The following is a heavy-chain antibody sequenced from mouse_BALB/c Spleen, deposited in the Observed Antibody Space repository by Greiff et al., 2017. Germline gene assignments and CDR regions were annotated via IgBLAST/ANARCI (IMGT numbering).Heavy chain of an antibody. V-gene: IGHV1-14*01. D-gene: IGHD2-10*02. CDR1: GYTFTSYV. Sequence: EVQLQQSGPELVKPGASVKMSCKASGYTFTSYVMHWVKQKPGQGLEWIGYINPYNDGTKYNEKFKGKATLTSDKSSSTAYMELSSLTSEDSAVYYCARPKLYGNLYAMDYWGQGTSVTVSS. CDR3: ARPKLYGNLYAMDY. J-gene: IGHJ4*01. CDR2: INPYNDGT.